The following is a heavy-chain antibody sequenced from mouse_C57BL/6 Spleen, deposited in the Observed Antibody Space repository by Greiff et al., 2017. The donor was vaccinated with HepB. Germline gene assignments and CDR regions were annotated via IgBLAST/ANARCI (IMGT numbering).Heavy chain of an antibody. J-gene: IGHJ4*01. CDR2: ISDGGSYT. CDR3: ARESTTVVGAMDY. D-gene: IGHD1-1*01. Sequence: EVHLVESGGGLVKPGGSLKLSCAASGFTFSSYAMSWVRQTPEKRLEWVATISDGGSYTYYPDNVKGRFTISRDNAKNNLYLQMSHLKSEDTAMYYCARESTTVVGAMDYWGQGTSVTVSS. CDR1: GFTFSSYA. V-gene: IGHV5-4*01.